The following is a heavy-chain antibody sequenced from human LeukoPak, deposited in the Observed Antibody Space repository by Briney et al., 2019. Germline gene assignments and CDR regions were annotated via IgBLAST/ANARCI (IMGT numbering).Heavy chain of an antibody. CDR3: ARVLAAGWRLYYFDY. Sequence: GASVKVSCKASGYTFTGYYMHWVRQAPGQGLEWMGIINPSGGSTSYAQKFQGRVTMTRDMSTSTVYMELSSLRSEDTAGYYCARVLAAGWRLYYFDYWGEGTLVTVSS. CDR2: INPSGGST. J-gene: IGHJ4*02. V-gene: IGHV1-46*01. CDR1: GYTFTGYY. D-gene: IGHD6-13*01.